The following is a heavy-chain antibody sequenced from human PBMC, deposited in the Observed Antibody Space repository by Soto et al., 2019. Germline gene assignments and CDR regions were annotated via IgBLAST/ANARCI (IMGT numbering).Heavy chain of an antibody. V-gene: IGHV4-34*01. CDR1: GGSFSGYY. Sequence: QVQLQQWGAGLLKPSETLSLTCAVYGGSFSGYYWSWIRQPPGKGLEWIGEINHSESTNYNPSLKSRVTISVDTSKNQFSLKLNSVTAAYTAVYYCARGRWLRSSLDYWGQGTLVPVSS. CDR2: INHSEST. D-gene: IGHD5-12*01. CDR3: ARGRWLRSSLDY. J-gene: IGHJ4*02.